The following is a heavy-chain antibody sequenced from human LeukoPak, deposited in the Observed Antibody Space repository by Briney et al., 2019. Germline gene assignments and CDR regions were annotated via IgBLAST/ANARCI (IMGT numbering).Heavy chain of an antibody. J-gene: IGHJ4*02. CDR3: ARGDCSAASCYYFDY. D-gene: IGHD2-15*01. Sequence: PGGSLRLSCAASGFRFSGHYMSWIRHAPGKGLECVAYISSTVTTVYYADSVKGRFTISRDNTKDSLYLQMSSLKAEDTAVYYCARGDCSAASCYYFDYWGQGTLVTVSS. CDR2: ISSTVTTV. V-gene: IGHV3-11*04. CDR1: GFRFSGHY.